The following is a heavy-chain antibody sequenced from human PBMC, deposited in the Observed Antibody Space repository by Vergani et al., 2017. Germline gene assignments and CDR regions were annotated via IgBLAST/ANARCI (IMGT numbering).Heavy chain of an antibody. Sequence: VQLVESGGGLVQPGGSLRLSCAASGFTFSSYGMHWVRQAPGKGLEWVAVISYDGSNNYYADSVKGRFTISRDNSKNTLYLQMNSLRAEDTAVYYCAKGYYYDSSGYYNYYYGMDVWGQGP. D-gene: IGHD3-22*01. CDR3: AKGYYYDSSGYYNYYYGMDV. J-gene: IGHJ6*02. V-gene: IGHV3-30*18. CDR1: GFTFSSYG. CDR2: ISYDGSNN.